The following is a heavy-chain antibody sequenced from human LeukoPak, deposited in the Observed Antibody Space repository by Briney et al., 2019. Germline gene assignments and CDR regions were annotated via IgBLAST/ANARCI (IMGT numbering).Heavy chain of an antibody. CDR3: ARGAYYGSVDY. Sequence: SETLSLTCTVSGGSINSYHWSWIRQPPGKGLEWIGYVYYTGSTDYNPSLKSRVTMSVDTSKNQFSLNLTSVTAADTAIYYCARGAYYGSVDYWGQGTLVTVSS. J-gene: IGHJ4*02. CDR1: GGSINSYH. V-gene: IGHV4-59*01. D-gene: IGHD3-10*01. CDR2: VYYTGST.